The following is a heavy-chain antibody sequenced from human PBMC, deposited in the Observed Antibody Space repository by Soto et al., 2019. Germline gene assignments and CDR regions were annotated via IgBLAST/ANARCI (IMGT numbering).Heavy chain of an antibody. V-gene: IGHV1-69*06. J-gene: IGHJ6*02. D-gene: IGHD3-9*01. CDR1: GGTFSSYA. CDR2: IIPIFGTA. CDR3: ARGAFGDFLTGYPYYYYGMDV. Sequence: SVKVSCKASGGTFSSYAISWVRQAPGQGLEWMGGIIPIFGTANYAQKFQGRVTITADKSTSTAYMELSSLRSEDTAVYYCARGAFGDFLTGYPYYYYGMDVWGQGTTVTVSS.